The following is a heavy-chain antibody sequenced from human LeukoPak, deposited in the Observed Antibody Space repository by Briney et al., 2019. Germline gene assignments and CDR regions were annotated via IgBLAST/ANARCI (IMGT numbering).Heavy chain of an antibody. V-gene: IGHV1-8*01. J-gene: IGHJ5*02. CDR2: MNPNSGNT. CDR3: ARGNVLRYFDWFDPSRPNWFDP. D-gene: IGHD3-9*01. CDR1: GYTFTSYD. Sequence: ASVKVSCKASGYTFTSYDINWMRQATGQGLEWMGWMNPNSGNTGYAQKFQGRVTMTRNTSISTAYMELSSLRSEDTAVYYCARGNVLRYFDWFDPSRPNWFDPWGQGTLVTVSS.